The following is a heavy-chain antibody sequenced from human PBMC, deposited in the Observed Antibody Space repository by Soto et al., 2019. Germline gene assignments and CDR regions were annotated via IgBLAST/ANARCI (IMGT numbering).Heavy chain of an antibody. CDR1: GFSLTTSGVG. V-gene: IGHV2-5*02. CDR3: AHSSPHYYDSSGYWYFDL. CDR2: IYRDDDK. J-gene: IGHJ2*01. D-gene: IGHD3-22*01. Sequence: QITLRESGPTLVKPTQTLTLTCTFSGFSLTTSGVGVGWIRQPPGKALEWLALIYRDDDKRYSPSLKSRLTIIKDTSKNQVVLTMTNMDPVDTAPYYCAHSSPHYYDSSGYWYFDLWGRGTLVTVSS.